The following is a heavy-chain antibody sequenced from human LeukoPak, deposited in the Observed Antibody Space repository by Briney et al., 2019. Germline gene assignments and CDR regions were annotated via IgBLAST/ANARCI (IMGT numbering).Heavy chain of an antibody. CDR3: ARGRDY. CDR1: GGSISSSSYY. CDR2: IHYSGST. Sequence: SETLSLTRTVSGGSISSSSYYWGWIRQPPGKGLEWIGSIHYSGSTNYNPSLKSRVTISVDTSKNQFSLKLSSVTAADTAVYYCARGRDYWGQGTLVTVSS. V-gene: IGHV4-39*07. J-gene: IGHJ4*02.